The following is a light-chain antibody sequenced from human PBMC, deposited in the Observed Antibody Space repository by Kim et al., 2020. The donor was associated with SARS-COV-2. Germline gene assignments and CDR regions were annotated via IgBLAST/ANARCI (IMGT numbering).Light chain of an antibody. Sequence: PGKSVSITLGVANIGTRRVHWYHQKPGQAPVLVIFYDGDRPSGIPERFSGSNSGNTATLTISRVEAGDEADYYCQVWDNSSDHPAVFGTGTKVTVL. J-gene: IGLJ1*01. V-gene: IGLV3-21*04. CDR1: NIGTRR. CDR3: QVWDNSSDHPAV. CDR2: YDG.